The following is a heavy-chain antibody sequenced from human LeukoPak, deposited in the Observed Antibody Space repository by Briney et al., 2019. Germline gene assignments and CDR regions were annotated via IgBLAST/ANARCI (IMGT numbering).Heavy chain of an antibody. CDR3: ARFWSGSFDY. J-gene: IGHJ4*02. D-gene: IGHD3-3*01. CDR1: GGSISSGSYY. CDR2: IYTSGST. Sequence: PSETLSLTCTVSGGSISSGSYYWSWIRQPAGKGLEWIGRIYTSGSTNYNPSLKSRVTMSVDTSKNQFSLKLSSVTAADTAVYYCARFWSGSFDYWGQGTLVTVSS. V-gene: IGHV4-61*02.